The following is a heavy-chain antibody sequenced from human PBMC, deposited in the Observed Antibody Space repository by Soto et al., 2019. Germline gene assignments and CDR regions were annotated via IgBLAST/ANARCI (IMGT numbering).Heavy chain of an antibody. V-gene: IGHV5-10-1*01. D-gene: IGHD3-22*01. CDR1: GYSFTSYW. Sequence: GESLKISCKGSGYSFTSYWISWVRQMPGKGLEWMGRIDPSDSYTNYSPSFQGHVTISADKSISTAYLQWSSLKASDTAMYYCAIPGSMIVVVTDAFDIWGQGTMVTVSS. CDR3: AIPGSMIVVVTDAFDI. J-gene: IGHJ3*02. CDR2: IDPSDSYT.